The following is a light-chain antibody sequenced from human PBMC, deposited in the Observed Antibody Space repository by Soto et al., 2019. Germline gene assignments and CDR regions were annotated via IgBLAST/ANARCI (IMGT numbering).Light chain of an antibody. CDR1: RSLSSSS. CDR2: GAS. CDR3: QQYDTTPWT. Sequence: DIEMTQSPCTLSLSPGERAALTCRASRSLSSSSFAWYQQKPDHSPALLIYGASRRAAGVPDRFSGGHSGPDFTLTISGLEPEDFAVYFCQQYDTTPWTFGQGTRVDIK. J-gene: IGKJ1*01. V-gene: IGKV3-20*01.